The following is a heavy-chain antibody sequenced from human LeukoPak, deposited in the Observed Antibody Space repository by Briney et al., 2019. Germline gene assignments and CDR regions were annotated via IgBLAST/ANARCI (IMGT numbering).Heavy chain of an antibody. J-gene: IGHJ4*02. Sequence: SETLSLTCTVSGGSISSYYWSWIRQPPGKGLEWVGYIYYSGSTNYNPSLKSRVTISVDTSKNQFSLKLSSVTAADTAVYYCARAPEPVWSGYDYYFDYWGQGTLVTVSS. CDR1: GGSISSYY. V-gene: IGHV4-59*01. CDR3: ARAPEPVWSGYDYYFDY. CDR2: IYYSGST. D-gene: IGHD3-3*01.